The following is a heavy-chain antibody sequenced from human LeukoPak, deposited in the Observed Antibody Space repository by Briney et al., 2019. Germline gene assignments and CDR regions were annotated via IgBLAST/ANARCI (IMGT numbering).Heavy chain of an antibody. Sequence: GGSLRLSCAASGFTFSNFWMSWVRQAPGKGLEWVANIKQDGSERYFVDSVKGRFTISRDNAKNSLYLQMSSLRAEDTAVYYCARDGYSGTYLGASDIWGQGTMVTVSS. CDR3: ARDGYSGTYLGASDI. CDR2: IKQDGSER. CDR1: GFTFSNFW. D-gene: IGHD1-26*01. V-gene: IGHV3-7*01. J-gene: IGHJ3*02.